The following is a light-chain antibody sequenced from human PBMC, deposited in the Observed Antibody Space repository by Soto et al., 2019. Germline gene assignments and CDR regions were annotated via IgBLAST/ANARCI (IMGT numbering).Light chain of an antibody. CDR1: QSISSY. J-gene: IGKJ2*01. CDR3: QQSYSSLYT. CDR2: AAS. V-gene: IGKV1-39*01. Sequence: DIQMTQSPSSLSASVGDRVTITCRASQSISSYLHWYQQKPGKAPKLLIYAASSLQSGVPSRFSGSGSGTDFTLTISSLQPEDFATYYCQQSYSSLYTFGQGTMLEIK.